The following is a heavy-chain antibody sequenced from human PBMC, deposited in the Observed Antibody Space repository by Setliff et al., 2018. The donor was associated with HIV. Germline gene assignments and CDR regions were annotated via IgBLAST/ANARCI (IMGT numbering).Heavy chain of an antibody. CDR3: ARVGPTGFYDF. V-gene: IGHV1-69*10. J-gene: IGHJ4*02. CDR2: IIPILGIA. CDR1: GGTFSSYA. D-gene: IGHD3-9*01. Sequence: GASVKVSCKASGGTFSSYAISWVRQAPGQGLEWMGGIIPILGIANYAQKFQGRVTITAVESTSTAYMELSSLRSEDTAVYYCARVGPTGFYDFWGQGTLVTVSS.